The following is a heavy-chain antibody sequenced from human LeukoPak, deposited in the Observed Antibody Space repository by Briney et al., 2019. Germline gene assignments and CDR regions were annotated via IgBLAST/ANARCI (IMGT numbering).Heavy chain of an antibody. J-gene: IGHJ4*02. CDR2: IYHSGSS. CDR3: VSAYCGGDCYHSLLTN. D-gene: IGHD2-21*02. V-gene: IGHV4-30-2*01. Sequence: SETLSLTCAVSGVSMGSGGYSWSWVRQPPGKGLEWIGYIYHSGSSYYNPSLKSRVTIPMDRSKNQFSLRLTSLTAADTAVYYCVSAYCGGDCYHSLLTNWGQGILVTVSS. CDR1: GVSMGSGGYS.